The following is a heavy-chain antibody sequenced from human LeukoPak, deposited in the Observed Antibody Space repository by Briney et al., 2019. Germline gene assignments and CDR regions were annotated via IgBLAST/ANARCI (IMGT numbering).Heavy chain of an antibody. CDR1: GYSISSRYY. Sequence: SETLSLTCAVSGYSISSRYYWGWIRQPPEKGLEWIGSFYHSGSTYYNPSLKSRVTISVDTSKNQFSLKLSSVTAADTAVYYCARAPTGGYDYWGQGTLVTVSS. CDR2: FYHSGST. V-gene: IGHV4-38-2*01. CDR3: ARAPTGGYDY. D-gene: IGHD7-27*01. J-gene: IGHJ4*02.